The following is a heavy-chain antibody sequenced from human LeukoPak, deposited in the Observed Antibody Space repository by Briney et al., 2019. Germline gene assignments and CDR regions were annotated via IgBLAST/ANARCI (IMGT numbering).Heavy chain of an antibody. CDR1: GFTFGDYA. CDR3: TIVLLAGDYSGSGNLGY. J-gene: IGHJ4*02. V-gene: IGHV3-49*04. Sequence: GRSLRLSCTASGFTFGDYAMSWVRQAPGKGLEWVGFIRSKAYGGTTENAASVKGRFTISRDDSKSIAYLQMNSLKTEDTAVYYCTIVLLAGDYSGSGNLGYWGQGTLVTVSS. CDR2: IRSKAYGGTT. D-gene: IGHD3-10*01.